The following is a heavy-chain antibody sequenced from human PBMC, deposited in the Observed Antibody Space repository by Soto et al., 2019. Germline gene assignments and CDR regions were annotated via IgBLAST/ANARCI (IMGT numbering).Heavy chain of an antibody. V-gene: IGHV3-30-3*01. J-gene: IGHJ6*01. CDR2: ISHDGSST. D-gene: IGHD2-21*01. CDR1: GFSFNKYA. CDR3: AREAESVVAASYLYFHGMDV. Sequence: QVQLVESGGGVVQPGKSLRLSCAASGFSFNKYAMHWVRQAPGKELEWLALISHDGSSTYFADSVKGRFTISRDNSKTTVYLQNNSPRAEDTTDDFCAREAESVVAASYLYFHGMDVWRQGATGAVSP.